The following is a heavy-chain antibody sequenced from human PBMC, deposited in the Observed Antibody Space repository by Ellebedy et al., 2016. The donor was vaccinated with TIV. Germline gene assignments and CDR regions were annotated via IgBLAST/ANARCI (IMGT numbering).Heavy chain of an antibody. CDR1: GYIFTSSG. CDR3: ARGSHYYDRSGYHD. Sequence: ASVKVSXXASGYIFTSSGISWVRQAPGQGLEWMGWISTHNGNTNYAQKLQGRVTMTTDTSTSTAYMELRSLRSDDTAVYYCARGSHYYDRSGYHDWGQGTLVTVSS. J-gene: IGHJ4*02. CDR2: ISTHNGNT. V-gene: IGHV1-18*01. D-gene: IGHD3-22*01.